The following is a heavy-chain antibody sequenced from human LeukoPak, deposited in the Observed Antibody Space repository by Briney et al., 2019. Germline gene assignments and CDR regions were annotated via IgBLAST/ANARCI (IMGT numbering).Heavy chain of an antibody. CDR3: ALVWFGDTEAFDI. CDR1: GGTFSSYA. CDR2: IIPICGTA. V-gene: IGHV1-69*15. J-gene: IGHJ3*02. Sequence: SVKVSCKASGGTFSSYAISWVRQAPGQGLEWMGMIIPICGTANYAQKLQGKVTITSDESTSTAYMELSSLRSEDTAVYYCALVWFGDTEAFDIWGQGTMVTVSS. D-gene: IGHD3-10*01.